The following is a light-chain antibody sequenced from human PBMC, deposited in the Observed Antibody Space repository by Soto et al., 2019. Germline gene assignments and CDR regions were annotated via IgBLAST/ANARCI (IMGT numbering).Light chain of an antibody. CDR2: DVS. J-gene: IGLJ1*01. Sequence: QSVLTQPASLSGSPGQSITISCTGTSRDVGGYNYVSWYQQHPGKAPKLMIYDVSNRPSGVSNRFSGSKSGNTASLTISGLQAEDEADYYCSSYTSSSTLFVTGTKVTVL. CDR3: SSYTSSSTL. V-gene: IGLV2-14*01. CDR1: SRDVGGYNY.